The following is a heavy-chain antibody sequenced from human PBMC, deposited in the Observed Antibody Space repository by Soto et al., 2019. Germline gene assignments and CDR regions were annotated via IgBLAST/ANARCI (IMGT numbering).Heavy chain of an antibody. CDR3: ARALYGDYGYGMDV. CDR2: IYHSGSS. CDR1: GGSISSGGYS. Sequence: QLQLQESGSGLVKPSQTLSLTCAVSGGSISSGGYSWTWIRQPPGRGLEWIGYIYHSGSSYYNPSLESRVTISVDRAKNQFSRKLSSVTAADMAVYYCARALYGDYGYGMDVWGQGTTVTVSS. V-gene: IGHV4-30-2*01. D-gene: IGHD4-17*01. J-gene: IGHJ6*02.